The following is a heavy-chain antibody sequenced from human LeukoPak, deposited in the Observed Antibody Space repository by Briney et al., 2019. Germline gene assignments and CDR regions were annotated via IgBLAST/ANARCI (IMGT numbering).Heavy chain of an antibody. V-gene: IGHV3-48*04. Sequence: PGGSLRLSCAASGFTFSSYSMNWVRQAPGKGLEWVSYISSSGSTIYYADSVKGRFTISRDNAKNSLYLQMNSLRAEDTAVYCCAREYCSSTSCTIDYWGQGTLVTVSS. CDR1: GFTFSSYS. CDR2: ISSSGSTI. J-gene: IGHJ4*02. CDR3: AREYCSSTSCTIDY. D-gene: IGHD2-2*01.